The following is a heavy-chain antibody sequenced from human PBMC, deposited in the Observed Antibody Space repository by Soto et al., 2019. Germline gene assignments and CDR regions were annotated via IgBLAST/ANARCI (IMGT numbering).Heavy chain of an antibody. J-gene: IGHJ5*02. D-gene: IGHD2-2*01. V-gene: IGHV4-59*08. Sequence: SETLSLTCTVSGGSISSYYWSWIRQPPGKGLEWIGYIYYSGSTNYNPSLKSRVTISVDTSKNQFSLKLSSVTAADTAVYYCARMTVVVSAANNWFDPWGQGTLVTVSS. CDR3: ARMTVVVSAANNWFDP. CDR2: IYYSGST. CDR1: GGSISSYY.